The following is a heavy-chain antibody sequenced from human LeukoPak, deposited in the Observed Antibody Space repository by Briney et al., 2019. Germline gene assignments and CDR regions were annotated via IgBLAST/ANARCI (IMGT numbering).Heavy chain of an antibody. CDR1: GFTFSSYG. J-gene: IGHJ3*01. CDR3: ARGYRIVDLFCALL. D-gene: IGHD1-26*01. Sequence: PGGSLRLSCAASGFTFSSYGMHWVRQAPGKGLEWVAVISYDGSNKYYADSVKGRFTISRDNSKNTLYLQMNSLRAEDTAVYYCARGYRIVDLFCALLWGQGTMVTVSS. V-gene: IGHV3-30*03. CDR2: ISYDGSNK.